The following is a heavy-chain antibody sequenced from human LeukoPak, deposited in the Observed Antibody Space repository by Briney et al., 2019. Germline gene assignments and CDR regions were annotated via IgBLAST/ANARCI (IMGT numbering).Heavy chain of an antibody. CDR1: GGSISGYY. Sequence: PSETLSLTCTVSGGSISGYYWSWIRQPPGKGLAWIGYIYYSGSTNYNPSLKSRVTISVDTSKNQFSLKLSSVTAADTAVYYCARAHGYSYGYGTPFDPWGQGTLVTVSS. CDR3: ARAHGYSYGYGTPFDP. D-gene: IGHD5-18*01. J-gene: IGHJ5*02. V-gene: IGHV4-59*01. CDR2: IYYSGST.